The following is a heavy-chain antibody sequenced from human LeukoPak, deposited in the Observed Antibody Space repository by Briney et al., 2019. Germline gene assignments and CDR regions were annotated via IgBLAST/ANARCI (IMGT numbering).Heavy chain of an antibody. V-gene: IGHV1-18*01. CDR3: ARDLGYYGSGSYFDY. J-gene: IGHJ4*02. D-gene: IGHD3-10*01. Sequence: ASVKVSCKASGHTFTSYGISWVRQAPGQGLEWMGWISAYNGDTNYAQNLQGRVSLTTDTSTSTAYMELRSLRSDDTAVYYCARDLGYYGSGSYFDYWGQGTLVTVSS. CDR1: GHTFTSYG. CDR2: ISAYNGDT.